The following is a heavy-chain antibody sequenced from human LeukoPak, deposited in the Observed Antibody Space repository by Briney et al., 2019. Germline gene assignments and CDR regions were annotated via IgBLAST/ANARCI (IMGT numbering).Heavy chain of an antibody. V-gene: IGHV4-34*01. J-gene: IGHJ4*02. CDR1: GGSFSGYY. CDR2: INHSGRT. CDR3: ARVGPSSGWYRGGYYFDY. Sequence: PSGTLSLTSAVSGGSFSGYYSSSVRQPPGERLERIGEINHSGRTNYNPSLKSRVTISVDTSKNQFSLKLSSVTAADTAVYYCARVGPSSGWYRGGYYFDYWGWGTLVTVSS. D-gene: IGHD6-19*01.